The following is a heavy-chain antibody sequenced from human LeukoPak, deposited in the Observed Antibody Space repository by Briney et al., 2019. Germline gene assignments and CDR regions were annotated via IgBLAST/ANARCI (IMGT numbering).Heavy chain of an antibody. V-gene: IGHV4-34*01. D-gene: IGHD2-15*01. Sequence: SETLSLTCAVYGGSFSGYYWSWIRQPPGKGLEWIGEINHSGSTNYNPSLKSRVTISVDTSKNQLSLKLSSVTAADTAVYYCASGVLPIDYWGQGTLVTVSS. CDR1: GGSFSGYY. J-gene: IGHJ4*02. CDR3: ASGVLPIDY. CDR2: INHSGST.